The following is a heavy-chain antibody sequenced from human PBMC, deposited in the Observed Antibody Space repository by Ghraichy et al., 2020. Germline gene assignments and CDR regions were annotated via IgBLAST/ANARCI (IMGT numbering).Heavy chain of an antibody. CDR3: ARGGDSVGY. D-gene: IGHD4-23*01. Sequence: ASVKVSCKASGYTFTAYNIHWVRQAPGQGLEWMGRINPSTGGTDYAQSFQGRVTMTRDTSGNTAYMELNSLRSDDTAIYYCARGGDSVGYWGLGTLVTVSS. CDR2: INPSTGGT. V-gene: IGHV1-2*06. J-gene: IGHJ4*02. CDR1: GYTFTAYN.